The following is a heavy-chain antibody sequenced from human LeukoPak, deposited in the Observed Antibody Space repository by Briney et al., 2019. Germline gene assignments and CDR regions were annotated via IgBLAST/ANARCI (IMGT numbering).Heavy chain of an antibody. CDR3: VREVGAPGSFQH. Sequence: VANIKQDGGQKYYVDSLKGRIIISRDNAKTSVYLQMNNLRDEDTAVYHCVREVGAPGSFQHWGQGAPVTVSS. CDR2: IKQDGGQK. J-gene: IGHJ1*01. V-gene: IGHV3-7*01. D-gene: IGHD1-26*01.